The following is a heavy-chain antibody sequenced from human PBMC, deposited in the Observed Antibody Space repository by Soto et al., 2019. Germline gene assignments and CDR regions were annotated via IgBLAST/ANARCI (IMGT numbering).Heavy chain of an antibody. D-gene: IGHD5-12*01. CDR2: ISGSGGGT. CDR3: AKDIRGYDGY. V-gene: IGHV3-23*01. Sequence: GGSLRLSCVASRFTLSSYAMTWVRQAPGKGLEWVSSISGSGGGTYYADSVKGRFTISRDNSKNTLYLQMNSLRAEDTAVYYCAKDIRGYDGYWGQGTLVTVSS. CDR1: RFTLSSYA. J-gene: IGHJ4*02.